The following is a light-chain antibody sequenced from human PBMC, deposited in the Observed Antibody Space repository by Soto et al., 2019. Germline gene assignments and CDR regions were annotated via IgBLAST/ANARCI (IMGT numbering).Light chain of an antibody. J-gene: IGKJ1*01. Sequence: EIVLTQSPGTLSLSPGERATLSCRASQSVSSSYLAWYQQKPGQAPRLLIYGASSRATGIPDRFSGSGSGTDFTLTISRLEPEYFAVYYCQQYKTFGQGTKVDIK. CDR1: QSVSSSY. V-gene: IGKV3-20*01. CDR3: QQYKT. CDR2: GAS.